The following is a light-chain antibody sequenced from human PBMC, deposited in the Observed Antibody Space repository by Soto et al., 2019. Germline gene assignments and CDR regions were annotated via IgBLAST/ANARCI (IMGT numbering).Light chain of an antibody. CDR2: AAS. J-gene: IGKJ2*02. CDR3: QQSYSTPST. CDR1: QSISSY. V-gene: IGKV1-39*01. Sequence: DIQMTQSPSSLSASVGDRVTITCRASQSISSYLNWYQQKPGKAPKLLIYAASSLQSGVPSRFSGSGSGTDFTLTISSLQHEDFATYSCQQSYSTPSTFGQGTKLEIK.